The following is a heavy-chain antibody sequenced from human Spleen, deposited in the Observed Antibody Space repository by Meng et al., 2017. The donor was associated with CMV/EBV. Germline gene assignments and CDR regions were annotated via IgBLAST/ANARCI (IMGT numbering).Heavy chain of an antibody. CDR3: AKEVLAAAGYYFDY. V-gene: IGHV3-74*01. D-gene: IGHD6-13*01. CDR2: INSDGSST. Sequence: GESLKISCAASGFTFSNYWMHWVRQAPGKGLVWVSRINSDGSSTTYADSVKGRFTISRDNARNTLYLQMNSLRAEDTAVYYCAKEVLAAAGYYFDYWGQGTLVTVSS. J-gene: IGHJ4*02. CDR1: GFTFSNYW.